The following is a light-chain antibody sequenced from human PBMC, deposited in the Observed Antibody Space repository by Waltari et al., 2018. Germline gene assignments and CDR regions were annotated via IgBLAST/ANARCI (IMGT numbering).Light chain of an antibody. Sequence: QSVLNQPPSASGPPGQGVSLSCSGVSSPLRSNGVHWYPQSPGSAPKLLIYNSNKRPSGVPDRFSASKSGTSASLAIGGLRSEDEADFYCGSWDTNLNGWVFGGGTKVTVL. CDR2: NSN. V-gene: IGLV1-44*01. CDR1: SSPLRSNG. CDR3: GSWDTNLNGWV. J-gene: IGLJ3*02.